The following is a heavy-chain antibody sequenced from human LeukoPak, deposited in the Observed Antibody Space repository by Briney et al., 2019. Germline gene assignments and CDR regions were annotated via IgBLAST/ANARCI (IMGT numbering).Heavy chain of an antibody. Sequence: ASVKVSCKASGYTFTSYVISWVRQAPGQGLEWMGWISAYNGNTNYAQKLQGRVTMTTDTSTSTAYMELRSLRSDDTAVYYCARQVQLWPRVYSFDYWGQGTLVTVSS. CDR1: GYTFTSYV. J-gene: IGHJ4*02. V-gene: IGHV1-18*01. CDR2: ISAYNGNT. CDR3: ARQVQLWPRVYSFDY. D-gene: IGHD5-18*01.